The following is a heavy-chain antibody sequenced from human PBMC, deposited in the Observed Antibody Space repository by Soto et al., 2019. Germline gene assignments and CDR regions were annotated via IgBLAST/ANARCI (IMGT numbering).Heavy chain of an antibody. CDR3: ARTRNGGVADSFDS. CDR1: GLTFIRHA. J-gene: IGHJ5*01. V-gene: IGHV3-30*04. CDR2: ISRDGSYI. Sequence: SGGSLRISCAASGLTFIRHAIHWVRLTPGRGLEWVLAISRDGSYIYYTDSVKGRFTVSRDNSKNTVFVQMNRLIPDDTALYFCARTRNGGVADSFDSWGQGTRVTVSS. D-gene: IGHD3-3*01.